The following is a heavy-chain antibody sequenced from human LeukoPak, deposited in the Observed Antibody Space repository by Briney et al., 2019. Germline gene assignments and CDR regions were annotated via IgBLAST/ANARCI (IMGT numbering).Heavy chain of an antibody. CDR2: ISSSSSTI. CDR3: AKSGYNWNDLGAFDI. Sequence: GGSLRLSCAASGFTFSSYSMNWVRQAPGKGLEWVSYISSSSSTIYYADSVKGRFTISRDNAKNSLYLQMNSLRAEDTAVYYCAKSGYNWNDLGAFDIWGQGTMVTVSS. CDR1: GFTFSSYS. J-gene: IGHJ3*02. V-gene: IGHV3-48*01. D-gene: IGHD1-1*01.